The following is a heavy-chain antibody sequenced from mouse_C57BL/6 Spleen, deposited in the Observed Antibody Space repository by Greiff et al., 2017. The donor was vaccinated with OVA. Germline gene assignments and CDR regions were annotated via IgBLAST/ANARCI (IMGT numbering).Heavy chain of an antibody. V-gene: IGHV5-4*01. CDR3: AREDSYYFDY. CDR2: ISDGGSYT. Sequence: VQLKESGGGLVKPGGSLKLSCAASGFTFSSYAMSWVRQTPEKRLEWVATISDGGSYTYYPDNVKGRFTISRDNAKNNLYLQMSHLKSEDTAMYYCAREDSYYFDYEGQGTTLTVSS. CDR1: GFTFSSYA. J-gene: IGHJ2*01.